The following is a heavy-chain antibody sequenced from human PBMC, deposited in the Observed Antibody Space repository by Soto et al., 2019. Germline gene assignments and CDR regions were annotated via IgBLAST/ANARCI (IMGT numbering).Heavy chain of an antibody. J-gene: IGHJ5*02. Sequence: EVQLLESGGGLVQPGGSLRLSCAASGFTFSSYAMSWVRQAPGKGLEWVSAISGSGGSTYYADSVKGRFTISRDNSKNTLYLQMNSLRAEDTAVYYCAKDMYDYVWGRYPKNWFAPWGQGTLVTVSS. D-gene: IGHD3-16*02. CDR3: AKDMYDYVWGRYPKNWFAP. CDR2: ISGSGGST. V-gene: IGHV3-23*01. CDR1: GFTFSSYA.